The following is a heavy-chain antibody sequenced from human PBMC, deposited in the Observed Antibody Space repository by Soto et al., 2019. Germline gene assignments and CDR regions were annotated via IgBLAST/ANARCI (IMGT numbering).Heavy chain of an antibody. V-gene: IGHV1-18*04. Sequence: GASVKVSCKASGYTFTSYGISWVRQAPGQGLEWMGWISAYNGNTNYAQKPQGRVTMTTDTSTSTAYMELRSLRSDDTAVYYCARDRLAVAPRGYFDYWGQGTLVTVSS. CDR2: ISAYNGNT. J-gene: IGHJ4*02. D-gene: IGHD6-19*01. CDR3: ARDRLAVAPRGYFDY. CDR1: GYTFTSYG.